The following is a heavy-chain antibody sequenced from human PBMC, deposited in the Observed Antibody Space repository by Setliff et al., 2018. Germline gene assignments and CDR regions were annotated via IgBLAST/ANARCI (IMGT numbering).Heavy chain of an antibody. CDR2: IDWDDEK. CDR3: ARTVGYSSVWYDGDWFDP. CDR1: GFSLSTSTVR. D-gene: IGHD6-19*01. Sequence: SGPTLVNPTEPLTLTCTFSGFSLSTSTVRVSWIRQPPGKALEWLARIDWDDEKFYSTSLKTRLTISKDTSKNQVILTMTNMDPADTATYYCARTVGYSSVWYDGDWFDPWGQGTLVTVS. J-gene: IGHJ5*02. V-gene: IGHV2-70*04.